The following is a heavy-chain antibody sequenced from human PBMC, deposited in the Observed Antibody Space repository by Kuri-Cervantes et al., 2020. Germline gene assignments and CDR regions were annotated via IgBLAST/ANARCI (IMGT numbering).Heavy chain of an antibody. CDR1: GFTFSSYA. CDR2: ISYDGSNK. Sequence: GESLKISCAASGFTFSSYAMHWVRQAPGKGLEWVAVISYDGSNKYYADSVKGRFTISRDNSKNTLYLQMNSLRAEDTAVYYCATGRGSRLGGQNWFDPWGQGTLVTVSS. J-gene: IGHJ5*02. CDR3: ATGRGSRLGGQNWFDP. D-gene: IGHD3-16*01. V-gene: IGHV3-30-3*01.